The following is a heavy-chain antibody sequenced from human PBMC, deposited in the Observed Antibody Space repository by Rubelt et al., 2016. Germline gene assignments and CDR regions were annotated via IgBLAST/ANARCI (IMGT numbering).Heavy chain of an antibody. Sequence: QLHLQESGPGLVKPSETLSLTCNVSGGSVSDSSHYWGCIRQSPGKGLEWIASIHSAGGNYYRPSLKSRVTISLDTSKNQFSLRLSSVTAADTAVFYCARHREGHAYGQMTNFDSWGQGTLVTVSS. CDR2: IHSAGGN. J-gene: IGHJ4*02. CDR1: GGSVSDSSHY. V-gene: IGHV4-39*01. CDR3: ARHREGHAYGQMTNFDS. D-gene: IGHD3-10*01.